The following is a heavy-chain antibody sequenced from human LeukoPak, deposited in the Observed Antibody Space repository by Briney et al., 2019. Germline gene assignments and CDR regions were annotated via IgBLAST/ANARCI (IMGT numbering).Heavy chain of an antibody. CDR3: ARLKKAEGSLLDF. CDR2: IYYSGNT. V-gene: IGHV4-31*03. Sequence: SETLSLTCTVSGDSISTGGYYWNWIRQLPGKGLEWIGCIYYSGNTYYNPSLQGRVTISVDTSRNMFSLRLTSVTAADTALYYCARLKKAEGSLLDFWGQGSLVTVSS. CDR1: GDSISTGGYY. J-gene: IGHJ4*02.